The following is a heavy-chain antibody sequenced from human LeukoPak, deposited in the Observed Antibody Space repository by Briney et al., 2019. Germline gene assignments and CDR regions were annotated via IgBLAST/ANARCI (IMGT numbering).Heavy chain of an antibody. D-gene: IGHD3-22*01. V-gene: IGHV3-30*18. CDR3: AKNYDSSGYYLDY. CDR2: ISYDGSNK. Sequence: PGGSLRLSCAASGFTFSSYGMHWVRQAPGKGLEWVAVISYDGSNKYYADSVKGRFTISRDNSKNTLYLQTNSLRAEDTAVYYCAKNYDSSGYYLDYWGQGTLVTVSS. J-gene: IGHJ4*02. CDR1: GFTFSSYG.